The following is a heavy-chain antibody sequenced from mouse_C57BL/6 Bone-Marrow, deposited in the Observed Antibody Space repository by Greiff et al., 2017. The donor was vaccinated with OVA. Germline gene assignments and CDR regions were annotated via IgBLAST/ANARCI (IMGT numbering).Heavy chain of an antibody. J-gene: IGHJ4*01. D-gene: IGHD3-2*02. CDR1: GYTFTSYW. CDR2: IDPSGSYT. V-gene: IGHV1-69*01. CDR3: ARDGSGPAMDY. Sequence: VQLQQPGAELVMPGASVKLSCKASGYTFTSYWMHWVKQRPGQGLEWIGEIDPSGSYTNYNQKFKGKSTLTVDKSSSTAYMQLSSLTSEDSAVYYCARDGSGPAMDYWGQGTSVTVSS.